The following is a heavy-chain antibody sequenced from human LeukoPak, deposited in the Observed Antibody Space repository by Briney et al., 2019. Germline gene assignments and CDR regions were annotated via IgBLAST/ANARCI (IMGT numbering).Heavy chain of an antibody. CDR2: IYYSGST. CDR1: GGSISTYY. Sequence: NTSETLSLTCTVSGGSISTYYWSWIRQPPGKGLEWIGYIYYSGSTNYNPSLKSRVTISVDTSKNQFSLKLSSVTAADTAVYYCARRRPQAGPGLAFDYWGQGTLVTVSS. CDR3: ARRRPQAGPGLAFDY. V-gene: IGHV4-59*08. J-gene: IGHJ4*02. D-gene: IGHD6-13*01.